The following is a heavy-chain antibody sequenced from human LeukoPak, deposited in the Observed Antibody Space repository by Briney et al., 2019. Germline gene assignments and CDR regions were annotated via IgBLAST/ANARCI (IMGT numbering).Heavy chain of an antibody. CDR3: AKDTISGYSSGWFANWFDP. Sequence: GGSLRLSCAVSGFTFSGFWMSWSRQAPGKGLEWVASINSDGSEGYYADVVKGRFTISRDNAKNSLYLQMNSLRAEDTALYYCAKDTISGYSSGWFANWFDPWGQGTLVTVSS. D-gene: IGHD6-19*01. V-gene: IGHV3-7*03. J-gene: IGHJ5*02. CDR2: INSDGSEG. CDR1: GFTFSGFW.